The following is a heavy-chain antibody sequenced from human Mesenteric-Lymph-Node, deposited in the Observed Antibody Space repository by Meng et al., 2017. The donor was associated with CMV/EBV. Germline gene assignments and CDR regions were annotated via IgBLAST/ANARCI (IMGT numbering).Heavy chain of an antibody. J-gene: IGHJ4*02. CDR2: IIGSGGST. CDR3: ARTNSYGYKYFDY. CDR1: GFTFGSYA. D-gene: IGHD5-18*01. Sequence: ESLKISCAASGFTFGSYAMSRVRQAPGKGLEWVSYIIGSGGSTSYADSVKGRFTISRDNAKNSLYLQMNSLRAEDTAVYYCARTNSYGYKYFDYWGQGTLVTVSS. V-gene: IGHV3-23*01.